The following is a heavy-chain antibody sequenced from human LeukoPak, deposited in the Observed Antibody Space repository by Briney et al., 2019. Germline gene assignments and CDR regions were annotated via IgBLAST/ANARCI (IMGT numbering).Heavy chain of an antibody. Sequence: PSETLSLTCTVSGGSISSYYWSWIRQPPGKGLEWIGYIYYSGSTTYNPSLKSRVTIPVDTSKTHFSPKLSSVTAADTPVYYCARGRTKTSYGDYWGQGTLVTVSS. CDR3: ARGRTKTSYGDY. D-gene: IGHD5-18*01. CDR1: GGSISSYY. V-gene: IGHV4-59*01. CDR2: IYYSGST. J-gene: IGHJ4*02.